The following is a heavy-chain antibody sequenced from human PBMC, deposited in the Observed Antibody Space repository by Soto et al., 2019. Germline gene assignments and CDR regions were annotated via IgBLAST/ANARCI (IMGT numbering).Heavy chain of an antibody. J-gene: IGHJ6*02. V-gene: IGHV1-2*02. D-gene: IGHD2-15*01. CDR3: ARDPGHSDYYGMDV. CDR2: INPNSGGT. Sequence: QVQLVQSGAEVEKPGASVKVSCKASGYSFTDYYMHWVRQARGQGLEWMGWINPNSGGTNSAQKFQGRVTMTRDTSINTVYMELSRLRSDDTAVYYCARDPGHSDYYGMDVWGQGTTVTVSS. CDR1: GYSFTDYY.